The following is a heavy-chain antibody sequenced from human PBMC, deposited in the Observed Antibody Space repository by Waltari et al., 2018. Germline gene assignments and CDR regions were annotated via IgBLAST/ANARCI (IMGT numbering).Heavy chain of an antibody. V-gene: IGHV4-38-2*01. CDR1: GYSISSGYY. CDR3: ARREGGTRYFDY. CDR2: IYHSGSP. Sequence: QVQLQESGPGLVKPSETLSLTCAVSGYSISSGYYWGWIRQPPGKGLEWIGSIYHSGSPYYNPSLKSRVTISVDTSKNQFSLKLSSVTAADTAVYYCARREGGTRYFDYWGQGTLVTVSS. J-gene: IGHJ4*02. D-gene: IGHD3-16*01.